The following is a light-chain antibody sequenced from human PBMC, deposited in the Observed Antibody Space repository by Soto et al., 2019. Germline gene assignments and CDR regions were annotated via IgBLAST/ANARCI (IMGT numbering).Light chain of an antibody. CDR2: GAS. J-gene: IGKJ2*02. CDR1: QSVGSNF. CDR3: QQYGSSPGT. Sequence: EIVLTQSPGTLSLSPGERATLSCRASQSVGSNFLAWYQQKPGQAPKLLISGASSRATGIPDRFSDSGSGTDFTLTISRLEPEDFALYSCQQYGSSPGTFGQGTKLEIK. V-gene: IGKV3-20*01.